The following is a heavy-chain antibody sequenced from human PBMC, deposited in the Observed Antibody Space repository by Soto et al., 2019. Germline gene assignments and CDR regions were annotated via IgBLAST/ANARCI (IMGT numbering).Heavy chain of an antibody. CDR2: IYHSGST. J-gene: IGHJ4*02. V-gene: IGHV4-4*02. D-gene: IGHD6-13*01. Sequence: SETLSLTCAVSGGSISSSNWWSWVRQPPGKGLEWIGEIYHSGSTNYNPSLKSRVTISVDKSKNQFSLKLSSVTAADTAVYYCARGLLVGAAGIKSSKKYYLDYWGQGTLVTV. CDR1: GGSISSSNW. CDR3: ARGLLVGAAGIKSSKKYYLDY.